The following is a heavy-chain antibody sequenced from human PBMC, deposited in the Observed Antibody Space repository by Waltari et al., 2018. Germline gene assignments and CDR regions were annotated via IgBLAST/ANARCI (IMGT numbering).Heavy chain of an antibody. D-gene: IGHD3-3*01. CDR3: TRGGNYDFWSHTPFVDP. J-gene: IGHJ5*02. CDR2: IRHPGNT. CDR1: GASFTSYY. V-gene: IGHV4-34*01. Sequence: QVQLQQWGAGLLKPSETLSLTCSVPGASFTSYYWGWVRHVPGKGLEWIGQIRHPGNTNYNPSLQSRVAISIDTSRKQFSLKVFSVTAADTGLYFCTRGGNYDFWSHTPFVDPWGQGTQVSVSS.